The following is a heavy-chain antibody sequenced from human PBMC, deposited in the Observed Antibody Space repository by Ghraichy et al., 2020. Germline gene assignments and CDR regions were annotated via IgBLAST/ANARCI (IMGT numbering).Heavy chain of an antibody. V-gene: IGHV4-59*08. Sequence: SETLSLTCTVSGGSIKTYYWSWIRQSPGKGLEWIGHIHSSGSTKYNPSLKSRVNMSVDMSERQLSLKLRSVAAADTAVYYCARHRCGGYACYPHWNFDYWGQGTLVTVSS. CDR2: IHSSGST. D-gene: IGHD2-21*01. CDR3: ARHRCGGYACYPHWNFDY. J-gene: IGHJ4*02. CDR1: GGSIKTYY.